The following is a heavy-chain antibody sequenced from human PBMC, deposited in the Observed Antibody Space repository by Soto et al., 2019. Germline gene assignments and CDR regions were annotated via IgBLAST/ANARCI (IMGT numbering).Heavy chain of an antibody. CDR1: GGSISSYY. Sequence: SETLSLTCTVSGGSISSYYWSWIRQPPGRGLEWIGYIYYSGSTNYNPSLKSRVTISVDTSKNQFSLKLSSVTAADTAVYYCARAGGDYGDYGDAFDIWGQGTMVTVSS. CDR3: ARAGGDYGDYGDAFDI. D-gene: IGHD4-17*01. V-gene: IGHV4-59*08. CDR2: IYYSGST. J-gene: IGHJ3*02.